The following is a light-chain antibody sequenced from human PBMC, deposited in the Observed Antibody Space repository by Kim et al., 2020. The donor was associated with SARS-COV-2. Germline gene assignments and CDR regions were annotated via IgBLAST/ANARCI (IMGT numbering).Light chain of an antibody. Sequence: QSITISCTGTSSDIGDYYYVSWYQQLPGKAPKLIIYDVNKRPSGVSSRFSGSRSGNTASLTISGLQAEDEADYYCSSYTSSGSYVVFGGGTQLTVL. V-gene: IGLV2-14*03. J-gene: IGLJ2*01. CDR3: SSYTSSGSYVV. CDR1: SSDIGDYYY. CDR2: DVN.